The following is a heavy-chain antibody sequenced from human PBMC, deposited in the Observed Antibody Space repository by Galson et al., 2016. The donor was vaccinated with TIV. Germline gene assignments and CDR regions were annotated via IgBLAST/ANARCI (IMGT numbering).Heavy chain of an antibody. V-gene: IGHV3-7*03. CDR2: IKQDGDYK. J-gene: IGHJ4*02. CDR1: GFTFSRHW. CDR3: ARGPEYYDFWSGFSGDYFDY. Sequence: SLRLSCAASGFTFSRHWMSWVRQAPGKGLEWVANIKQDGDYKYYVDSVKGRFTISRDTSTSTVFLQMNGLRADDTAVYYCARGPEYYDFWSGFSGDYFDYWGQGTLVTVSS. D-gene: IGHD3-3*01.